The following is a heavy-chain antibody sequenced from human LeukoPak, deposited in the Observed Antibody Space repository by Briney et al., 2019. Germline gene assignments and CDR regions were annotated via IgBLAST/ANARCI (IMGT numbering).Heavy chain of an antibody. CDR3: AKDLTPGLRYYYYYGMDV. D-gene: IGHD4/OR15-4a*01. V-gene: IGHV3-23*01. CDR1: GFTFSSYA. CDR2: ISGSGGST. J-gene: IGHJ6*02. Sequence: GGSLRLSCAASGFTFSSYAMSWVRQAPGKGLEWVSAISGSGGSTYYADSVEGRFTISRDNSKNTLYLQMNSLRAEGTAVYYCAKDLTPGLRYYYYYGMDVWGQGTTVTVSS.